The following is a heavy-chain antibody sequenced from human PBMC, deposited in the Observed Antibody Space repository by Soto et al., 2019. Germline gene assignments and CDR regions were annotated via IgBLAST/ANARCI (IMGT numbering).Heavy chain of an antibody. Sequence: QVQLQESGPGLVKPSETLSLTCTVSGGSISSYYWSWIRQPPGKGLEWIGYIYYSGSTNYNPSLKSRVTITVATSKNQFSLKLSSVTAADTAVYYCARNSGYDLPRDHVRAFDIWGQGTMVTVSS. J-gene: IGHJ3*02. D-gene: IGHD5-12*01. CDR3: ARNSGYDLPRDHVRAFDI. CDR1: GGSISSYY. CDR2: IYYSGST. V-gene: IGHV4-59*01.